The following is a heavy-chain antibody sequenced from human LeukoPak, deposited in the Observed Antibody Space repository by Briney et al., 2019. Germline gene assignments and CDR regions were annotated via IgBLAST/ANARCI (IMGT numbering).Heavy chain of an antibody. D-gene: IGHD6-19*01. V-gene: IGHV3-48*01. CDR3: VRRHVSVWFFFNY. Sequence: GGSLRLSCAASGFTFSTYGMNWVRQAPGKGLEWISYFSDSRSTIYYADSVRGRFTISRDNAQNSLYLQMNSLRGGDTPVYDCVRRHVSVWFFFNYWGQGNLVTVSS. J-gene: IGHJ4*02. CDR1: GFTFSTYG. CDR2: FSDSRSTI.